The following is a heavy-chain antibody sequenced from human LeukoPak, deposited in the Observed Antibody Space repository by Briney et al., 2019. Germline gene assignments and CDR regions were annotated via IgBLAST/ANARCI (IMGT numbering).Heavy chain of an antibody. CDR2: IYSGGST. CDR3: ATVDSAMVTGDYYYYYYGMDV. Sequence: GGSLGLSCAASGFTVSSNYMSWVRQAPGKGLEWVSVIYSGGSTYYADSVKGRFTISRDNSKNTLYLQMKSLRAEDTAVYYCATVDSAMVTGDYYYYYYGMDVGGQGTTVTVSS. D-gene: IGHD5-18*01. J-gene: IGHJ6*02. CDR1: GFTVSSNY. V-gene: IGHV3-53*01.